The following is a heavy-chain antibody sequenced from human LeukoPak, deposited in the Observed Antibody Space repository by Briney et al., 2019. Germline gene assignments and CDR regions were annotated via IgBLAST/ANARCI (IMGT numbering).Heavy chain of an antibody. J-gene: IGHJ3*02. CDR1: GFTFSSYS. CDR2: ISSSSSYI. D-gene: IGHD4-17*01. Sequence: GSLRLSCAASGFTFSSYSMNWVRQAPGKGLEWVSSISSSSSYIYYADSVKGRFTISRDNAKNSLYLQMNSLRAEDTAVYYCARAVYGFDAFDIWGQGTMVTVSS. V-gene: IGHV3-21*01. CDR3: ARAVYGFDAFDI.